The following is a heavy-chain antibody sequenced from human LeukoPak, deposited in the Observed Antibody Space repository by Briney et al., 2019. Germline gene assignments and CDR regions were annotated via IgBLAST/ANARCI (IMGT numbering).Heavy chain of an antibody. CDR1: GSTFTSYG. CDR2: ISGYNGDT. CDR3: GVSGYDFLLNY. D-gene: IGHD5-12*01. J-gene: IGHJ4*02. V-gene: IGHV1-18*04. Sequence: GGLVKVSFKASGSTFTSYGISWVRQAPGQGLEWMGWISGYNGDTKYAHNFQGRVTMTIDTSTSTAYMELRSLRSDDTAVYYCGVSGYDFLLNYWGQGTLVTVSS.